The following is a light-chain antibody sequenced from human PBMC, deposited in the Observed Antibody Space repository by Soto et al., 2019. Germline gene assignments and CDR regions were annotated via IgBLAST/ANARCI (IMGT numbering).Light chain of an antibody. J-gene: IGKJ4*01. CDR3: QQRSNWPYLT. CDR1: QSVSSY. Sequence: EFVLTQSPATLSLSPGERATLSCRASQSVSSYLGWYQQKPGQAPRLLIYDASNRAYGVPARFRGSGSGTNFTLTIASLEPDDFAVYYCQQRSNWPYLTFGGGTRV. CDR2: DAS. V-gene: IGKV3-11*01.